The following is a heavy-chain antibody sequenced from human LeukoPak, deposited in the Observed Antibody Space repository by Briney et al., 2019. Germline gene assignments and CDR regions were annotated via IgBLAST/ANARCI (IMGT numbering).Heavy chain of an antibody. CDR3: ARRKRSRYYYYYMDV. CDR2: INHSGST. J-gene: IGHJ6*03. V-gene: IGHV4-34*01. D-gene: IGHD1-14*01. Sequence: PSETLSLTCAVYGGSFSGYYWSWIRQPPGKGLEWIGEINHSGSTNYNPSLKSRVTISVDTSKNQFSLKLSSVTAADTAVYYCARRKRSRYYYYYMDVWGKGTTVTISS. CDR1: GGSFSGYY.